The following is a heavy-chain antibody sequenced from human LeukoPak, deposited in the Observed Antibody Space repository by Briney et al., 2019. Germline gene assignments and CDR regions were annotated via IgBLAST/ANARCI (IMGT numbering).Heavy chain of an antibody. CDR1: GFTFSNYW. CDR2: VNGDGSRR. Sequence: GGSLRLSCAVSGFTFSNYWMHWVRQAPGKGLVWVSRVNGDGSRRDYADSVKGRFTISRDNAESTLYLQMNSLRVEDTAMYYCARDLRGTFSLNWGPGTLVTVSS. J-gene: IGHJ4*02. V-gene: IGHV3-74*01. CDR3: ARDLRGTFSLN. D-gene: IGHD1-1*01.